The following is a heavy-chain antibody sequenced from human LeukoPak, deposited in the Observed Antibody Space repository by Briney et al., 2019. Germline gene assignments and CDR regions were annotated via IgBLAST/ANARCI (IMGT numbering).Heavy chain of an antibody. V-gene: IGHV3-21*04. D-gene: IGHD4/OR15-4a*01. J-gene: IGHJ4*02. Sequence: PGGSLRLSCAASGFTFSSYTMNWVRQAPGKGLEWVSSISSSSSYIYYADSVKGRFTISRDNSKNTLYLQMNSLRAEDTAVYYCARRAGAYSHPYDYWGQGTLVTVSS. CDR2: ISSSSSYI. CDR3: ARRAGAYSHPYDY. CDR1: GFTFSSYT.